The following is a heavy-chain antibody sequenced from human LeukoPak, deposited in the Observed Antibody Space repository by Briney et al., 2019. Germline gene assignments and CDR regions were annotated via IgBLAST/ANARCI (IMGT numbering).Heavy chain of an antibody. CDR3: ARGDGSSGWYLDY. J-gene: IGHJ4*02. V-gene: IGHV3-48*03. Sequence: GGSLRLSCAVSGFTFSSFEMNWVRQAPGKGLEWVSYITVSGSTKYYADSVKGRFTISRDNAKNSLYLQMNSLRAEDAAVYYCARGDGSSGWYLDYWGQGTLVTVSS. CDR1: GFTFSSFE. CDR2: ITVSGSTK. D-gene: IGHD6-19*01.